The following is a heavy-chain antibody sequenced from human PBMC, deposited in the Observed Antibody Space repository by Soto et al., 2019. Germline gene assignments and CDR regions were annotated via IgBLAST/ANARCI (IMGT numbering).Heavy chain of an antibody. CDR2: IYPGDPDT. CDR1: GYSFTSYW. D-gene: IGHD3-22*01. J-gene: IGHJ4*02. Sequence: GESLKISCKGSGYSFTSYWIGWVRQMPGKGLEWMGIIYPGDPDTRYSPSFQGQVTISADKSISTAYLQWSSLKASDTAMYYCARHNNGYYDSSGYYAAYWLDYWGQGTLVTVSS. V-gene: IGHV5-51*01. CDR3: ARHNNGYYDSSGYYAAYWLDY.